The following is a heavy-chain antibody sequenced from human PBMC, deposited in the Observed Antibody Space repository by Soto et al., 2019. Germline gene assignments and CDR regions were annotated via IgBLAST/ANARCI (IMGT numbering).Heavy chain of an antibody. CDR1: GGSISSYY. D-gene: IGHD2-2*01. V-gene: IGHV4-59*01. CDR2: IYYSGST. CDR3: ARDRGYCSSTSCYNWFDP. Sequence: SETLSLTCTVSGGSISSYYWSWIRQPPGKGLEWIGYIYYSGSTNYNPSLKSRVTISVDTSKNQFSLKLSSVTAADTAVYYCARDRGYCSSTSCYNWFDPWGQGTLVTVSS. J-gene: IGHJ5*02.